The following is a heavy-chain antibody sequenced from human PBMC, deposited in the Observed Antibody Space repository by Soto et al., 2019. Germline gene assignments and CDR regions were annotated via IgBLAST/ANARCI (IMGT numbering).Heavy chain of an antibody. J-gene: IGHJ6*02. CDR1: GYSFTSYW. CDR3: ARRVYCSGGWPTCYGMDV. CDR2: IYPGDSDT. Sequence: GESLKISCKGSGYSFTSYWIGWVRQMPGKGLEWMGIIYPGDSDTRYSPSFQGQVTISADKSISTAYLQWSSLKASDTAMYYCARRVYCSGGWPTCYGMDVWGQGTTVTVSS. V-gene: IGHV5-51*01. D-gene: IGHD2-15*01.